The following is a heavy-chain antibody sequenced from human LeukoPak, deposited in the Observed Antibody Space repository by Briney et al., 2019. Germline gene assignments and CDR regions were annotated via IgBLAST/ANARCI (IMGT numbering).Heavy chain of an antibody. V-gene: IGHV3-30*18. CDR1: GFTFSSYG. D-gene: IGHD3-22*01. J-gene: IGHJ4*02. CDR2: ISYDGSNK. Sequence: GGSLRLSCAASGFTFSSYGMHWVRQAPGKGLEWVAVISYDGSNKYYADSVKGRFTISRDNSKNTLYLQMNSLRAEDTAVYYCAKDREYYYDSSPDYWGQGTLVTVSS. CDR3: AKDREYYYDSSPDY.